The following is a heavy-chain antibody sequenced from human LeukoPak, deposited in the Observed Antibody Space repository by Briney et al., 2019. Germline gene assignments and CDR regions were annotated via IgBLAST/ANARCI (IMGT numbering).Heavy chain of an antibody. D-gene: IGHD6-19*01. V-gene: IGHV1-18*01. J-gene: IGHJ4*02. Sequence: ASVTVSRLASGCTLTSHGISWVRQAPAQGREGMGWISAYNGKTNYAQKLQGRVTMTTDTSTSAAYMELRSLKSDSTAVDYCARDGRVRGSSGWYEEGYFDYWGQGTLVTVSS. CDR3: ARDGRVRGSSGWYEEGYFDY. CDR1: GCTLTSHG. CDR2: ISAYNGKT.